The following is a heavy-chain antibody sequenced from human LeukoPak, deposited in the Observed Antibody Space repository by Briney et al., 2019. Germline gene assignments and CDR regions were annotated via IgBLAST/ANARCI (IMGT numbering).Heavy chain of an antibody. CDR1: GGTFSSYA. D-gene: IGHD3-9*01. J-gene: IGHJ4*02. Sequence: SVKVSCKASGGTFSSYAISWVRQAPGQGLEWMGRIIPILGIANYAQKFQGRVTITADKSTSTAYMELSSLRSEDTAVYYCASTYYDILTGYYGYYFDYWGQGTLVTVSS. V-gene: IGHV1-69*04. CDR2: IIPILGIA. CDR3: ASTYYDILTGYYGYYFDY.